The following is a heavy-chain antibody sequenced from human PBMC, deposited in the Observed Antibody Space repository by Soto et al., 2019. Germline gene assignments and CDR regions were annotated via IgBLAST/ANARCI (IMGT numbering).Heavy chain of an antibody. J-gene: IGHJ6*03. D-gene: IGHD6-13*01. CDR1: GFTFSSYG. Sequence: GGSLRLSCAASGFTFSSYGMHWVRQAPGKGLEWVAVIWYDGSNKYYADSVKGRFTISRDNSKNTLYLQMNSLRAEDTAVYYCAKDSSRWLRSCMDVWGKGTTVTVSS. V-gene: IGHV3-33*06. CDR2: IWYDGSNK. CDR3: AKDSSRWLRSCMDV.